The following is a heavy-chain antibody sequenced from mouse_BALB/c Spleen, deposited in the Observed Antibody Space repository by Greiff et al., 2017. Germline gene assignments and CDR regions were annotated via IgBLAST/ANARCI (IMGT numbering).Heavy chain of an antibody. CDR3: ARQYGNSSWCAY. V-gene: IGHV5-4*02. Sequence: EVKLVESGGGLVKPGGSLKLSCAASGFTFSDYYMYWVRQTPEKRLEWVATISDGGSYTYYPDSVKGRFTISRDNAKNNLYLQMSSLKSEDTAMYYCARQYGNSSWCAYWGQGTLVTVSA. CDR2: ISDGGSYT. D-gene: IGHD2-10*02. J-gene: IGHJ3*01. CDR1: GFTFSDYY.